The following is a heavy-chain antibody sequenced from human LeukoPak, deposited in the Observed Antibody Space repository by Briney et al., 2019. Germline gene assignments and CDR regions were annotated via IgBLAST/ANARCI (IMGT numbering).Heavy chain of an antibody. CDR3: AYGEEYIGGIFDY. CDR1: GASISTYY. D-gene: IGHD6-6*01. CDR2: IYYSGST. J-gene: IGHJ4*02. V-gene: IGHV4-59*01. Sequence: SETLSLTCTVSGASISTYYWSWIRQPPGKGLEWIGYIYYSGSTNYNPSLKSRVTISVDTSKNQFSLKLTSVTAADTAMYYCAYGEEYIGGIFDYWGQGTLVTVSS.